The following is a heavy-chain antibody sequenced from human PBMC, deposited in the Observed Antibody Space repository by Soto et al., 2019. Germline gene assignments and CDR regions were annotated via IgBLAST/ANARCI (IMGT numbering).Heavy chain of an antibody. Sequence: PGESLKISCAASGFTFSSYAMHWVRQAPGKGLEYVSAISSNGGSTYYANSVKGRFTISRDNSKNTLYLQMGSLRAEDMAVYYCARDRSIAALAKGYYSGMDVWGQRT. CDR1: GFTFSSYA. J-gene: IGHJ6*02. CDR3: ARDRSIAALAKGYYSGMDV. V-gene: IGHV3-64*01. D-gene: IGHD6-13*01. CDR2: ISSNGGST.